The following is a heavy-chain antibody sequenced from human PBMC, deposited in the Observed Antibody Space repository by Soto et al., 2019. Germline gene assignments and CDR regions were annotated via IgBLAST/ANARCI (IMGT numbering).Heavy chain of an antibody. CDR2: ISGSGGYI. V-gene: IGHV3-21*01. CDR3: ARAGPLYDYIWGSYRFSDYYYYMDV. J-gene: IGHJ6*03. CDR1: GFTFSSYA. Sequence: GGSLRLSCAASGFTFSSYAMSWVRQAPGKGLEWVSSISGSGGYIYYADSVKGRFTISRDNAKNTLYLQMNSLRAEDTAVYYCARAGPLYDYIWGSYRFSDYYYYMDVWGKGTTVTVSS. D-gene: IGHD3-16*02.